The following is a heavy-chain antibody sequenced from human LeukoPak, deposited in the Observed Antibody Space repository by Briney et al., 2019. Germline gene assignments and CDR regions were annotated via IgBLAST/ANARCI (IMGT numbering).Heavy chain of an antibody. V-gene: IGHV3-74*01. CDR1: GFTFSTYW. Sequence: GGSLRLSCAASGFTFSTYWMHWVRQAPGKGLVWVSRINSDGSSTYYADSVKGRFTISRDNSKNTLYLQMNSLRAEDTAVYYCAKGSIAAADDYFDYWGQGTLVTVSS. CDR2: INSDGSST. J-gene: IGHJ4*02. CDR3: AKGSIAAADDYFDY. D-gene: IGHD6-13*01.